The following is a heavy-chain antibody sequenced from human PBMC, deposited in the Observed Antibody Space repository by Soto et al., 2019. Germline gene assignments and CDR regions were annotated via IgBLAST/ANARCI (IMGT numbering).Heavy chain of an antibody. Sequence: GGSLRLSCAASGFTFSSYSMNWVRQAPGKGLEWVSSISSSSSYIYYADSVKGRFTISRDNAKNSLYLQMNSLRAEDTAVYYCARDIPGVAGTFGWFDPWGQGTLVTVSS. CDR3: ARDIPGVAGTFGWFDP. CDR1: GFTFSSYS. CDR2: ISSSSSYI. J-gene: IGHJ5*02. V-gene: IGHV3-21*01. D-gene: IGHD6-19*01.